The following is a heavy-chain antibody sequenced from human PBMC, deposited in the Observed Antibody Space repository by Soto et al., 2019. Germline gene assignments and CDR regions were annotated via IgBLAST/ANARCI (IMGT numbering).Heavy chain of an antibody. D-gene: IGHD1-26*01. CDR3: ARLAYSGYLQT. Sequence: SETLSLTCAVYGGSFNGYYWSWVRQPPGKGLEWIGEINHGGTTNNHPSLTSRVTISVDTSKNQFSLKLSSVTAADTAVYYCARLAYSGYLQTWGQGSLVTVSS. CDR2: INHGGTT. V-gene: IGHV4-34*01. J-gene: IGHJ1*01. CDR1: GGSFNGYY.